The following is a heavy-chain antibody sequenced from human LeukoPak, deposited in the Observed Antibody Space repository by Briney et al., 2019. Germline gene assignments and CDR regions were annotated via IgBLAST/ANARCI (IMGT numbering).Heavy chain of an antibody. D-gene: IGHD5-12*01. J-gene: IGHJ4*02. CDR2: IKSKTDGGTT. CDR3: TTDQRGYVLFDY. CDR1: GFTFSNAW. V-gene: IGHV3-15*01. Sequence: GGSLRLSCAASGFTFSNAWMSWVRQAPGKGLEWVGRIKSKTDGGTTDYAAPVKGRFTISRDDSKNTLYLQMNSLKTEDTAVYYCTTDQRGYVLFDYWGQGTLVIVSS.